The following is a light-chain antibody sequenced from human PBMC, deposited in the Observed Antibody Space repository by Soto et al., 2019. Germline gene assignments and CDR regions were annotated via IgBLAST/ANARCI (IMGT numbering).Light chain of an antibody. CDR2: TAS. Sequence: DIQMTQSPSSLSASVGDRVTITCRASQGIRSDLGWFQQKPGKAPKRLIYTASSLQSGVPSRFSGSGSGTEFSLTISSLQPEDFASYYCLQHNTYPYTFGQGTKLEIK. V-gene: IGKV1-17*01. CDR1: QGIRSD. CDR3: LQHNTYPYT. J-gene: IGKJ2*01.